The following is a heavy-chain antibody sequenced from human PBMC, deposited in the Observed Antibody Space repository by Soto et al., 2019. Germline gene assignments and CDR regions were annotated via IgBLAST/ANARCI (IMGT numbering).Heavy chain of an antibody. D-gene: IGHD2-21*02. V-gene: IGHV3-23*01. CDR3: AKLLVTQMPYYYYGLDV. Sequence: EVQLLESGGGLVQPGGSLRLSCGVSGFTFSNYAMSWVRQAPGKGLEWVSAINIGGDTTYYADSVKGRFTMSRDNSKNTLYLQMNSLRAEDTAVYHCAKLLVTQMPYYYYGLDVWGQGTTVTVSS. CDR1: GFTFSNYA. J-gene: IGHJ6*02. CDR2: INIGGDTT.